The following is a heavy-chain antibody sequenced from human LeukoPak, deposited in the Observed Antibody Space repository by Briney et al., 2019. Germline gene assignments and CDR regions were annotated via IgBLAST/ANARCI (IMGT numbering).Heavy chain of an antibody. CDR2: ISAYNGNT. V-gene: IGHV1-18*01. D-gene: IGHD6-13*01. CDR1: GYTFTSYG. J-gene: IGHJ4*02. CDR3: ARDPHSGYSSRGLDY. Sequence: GASVKVSCKASGYTFTSYGISWVRQAPGQGLEWMGWISAYNGNTNYAQKLQGRVTMTTDTSTSTAYMELRSLRSDDTAVYYCARDPHSGYSSRGLDYWGQGTLVTVSS.